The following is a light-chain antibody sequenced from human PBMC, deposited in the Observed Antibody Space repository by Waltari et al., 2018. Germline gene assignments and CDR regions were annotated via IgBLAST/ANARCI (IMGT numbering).Light chain of an antibody. CDR2: DVI. V-gene: IGLV2-11*01. CDR1: SSDVGGYNY. Sequence: QSALTQPRSVSGSPGQSVTISCTGTSSDVGGYNYVSWYQQPPGKAPKLMIYDVIKRPSGVPDRFSGSKSGNTASLTISGLQAEDEADYYCCSYAGSYTYVFGTGTKVTVL. CDR3: CSYAGSYTYV. J-gene: IGLJ1*01.